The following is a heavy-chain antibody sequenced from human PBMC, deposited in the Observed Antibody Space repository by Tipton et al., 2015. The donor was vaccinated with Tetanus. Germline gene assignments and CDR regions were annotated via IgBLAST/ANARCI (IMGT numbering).Heavy chain of an antibody. Sequence: SLRLSCAASGFTFSSYVMTWVRQAPVVGLEWVSSISGSAGSTYYADSVKGRFTISRDNSKNTLYLQMNSLRAEDTAVYYCARGGRTWDSIRHYFASWGQGSLLTVSS. J-gene: IGHJ4*02. V-gene: IGHV3-23*01. D-gene: IGHD3-16*01. CDR1: GFTFSSYV. CDR3: ARGGRTWDSIRHYFAS. CDR2: ISGSAGST.